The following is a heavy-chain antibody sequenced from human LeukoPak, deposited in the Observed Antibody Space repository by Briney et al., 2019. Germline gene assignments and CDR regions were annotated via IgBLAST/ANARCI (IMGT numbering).Heavy chain of an antibody. CDR3: ALMAVAGTIGY. CDR2: INHSGST. D-gene: IGHD6-19*01. J-gene: IGHJ4*02. CDR1: GGSFSGYY. Sequence: SETLSLTCAVYGGSFSGYYWSWIRQPPGKGLEWIGEINHSGSTNYNPSLKSRVTISVDTSKNQFSLKLGSVTAADTAVYYCALMAVAGTIGYWGQGTLVTVSS. V-gene: IGHV4-34*01.